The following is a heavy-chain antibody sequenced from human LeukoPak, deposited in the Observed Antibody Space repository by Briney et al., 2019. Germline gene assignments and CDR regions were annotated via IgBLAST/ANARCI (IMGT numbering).Heavy chain of an antibody. CDR2: IIPIFGTA. V-gene: IGHV1-69*13. CDR1: GGTFSSYA. Sequence: SVKVSCKASGGTFSSYAISWVRQAPGQGLEWMGGIIPIFGTANYAQKFQGRVTITADESTSTAYMELSSLRSEDTAVYYCARAYYDFWSGYYYYYGMDVWGQGTTVTVSS. CDR3: ARAYYDFWSGYYYYYGMDV. J-gene: IGHJ6*02. D-gene: IGHD3-3*01.